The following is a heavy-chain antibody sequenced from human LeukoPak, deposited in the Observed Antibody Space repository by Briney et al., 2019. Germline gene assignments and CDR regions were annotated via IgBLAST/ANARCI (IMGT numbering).Heavy chain of an antibody. Sequence: GGSLRLSCAASGFTFSSYEMNWVRQAPGKGLEWVSYISSSGSTIYYADSVKGRFTISRDNAKNPLYLQMNSLRAEDTAVYYCASIGSGYYYYYMDVWGKGTTVTVSS. D-gene: IGHD5/OR15-5a*01. J-gene: IGHJ6*03. V-gene: IGHV3-48*03. CDR1: GFTFSSYE. CDR2: ISSSGSTI. CDR3: ASIGSGYYYYYMDV.